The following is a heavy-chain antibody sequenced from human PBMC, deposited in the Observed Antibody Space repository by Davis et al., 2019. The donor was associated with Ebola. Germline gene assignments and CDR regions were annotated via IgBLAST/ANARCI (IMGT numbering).Heavy chain of an antibody. J-gene: IGHJ4*02. CDR2: IWYDGSNK. CDR1: GFNFRSYG. V-gene: IGHV3-33*06. CDR3: AKEYSSGFDY. D-gene: IGHD6-19*01. Sequence: GGSLRLSCAASGFNFRSYGMHWVRQAPGKGLEWVAVIWYDGSNKYYADSVKGRFTISRDNSKNTLYLQMNSLRAEDTAVYYCAKEYSSGFDYWGQGTLVTVSS.